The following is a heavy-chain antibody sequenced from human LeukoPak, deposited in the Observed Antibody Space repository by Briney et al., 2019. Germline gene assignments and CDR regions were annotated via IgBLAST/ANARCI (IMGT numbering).Heavy chain of an antibody. CDR2: MYTSGAT. D-gene: IGHD2-2*01. CDR3: AREGPAASTSFYYFMDV. J-gene: IGHJ6*03. V-gene: IGHV4-4*07. Sequence: SETLSLTFTVSGDSISNYYWSWIRQPAGRGLEWIGRMYTSGATNYNPSLKSRTTMSVDTSKNQLSLRLSSVTAADRAVYYCAREGPAASTSFYYFMDVWGKGTTVTVSS. CDR1: GDSISNYY.